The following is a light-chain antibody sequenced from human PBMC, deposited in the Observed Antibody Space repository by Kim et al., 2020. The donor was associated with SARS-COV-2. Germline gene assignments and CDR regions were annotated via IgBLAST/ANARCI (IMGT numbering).Light chain of an antibody. CDR3: QQYVTAAIT. CDR2: AAS. V-gene: IGKV3-20*01. CDR1: QSVSSGY. J-gene: IGKJ5*01. Sequence: EIVLTQSPGTLSLSPGERATLSCRASQSVSSGYLAWYQQKPGQAPRLLIYAASSRDTGIPDRFSGSGSGTDFTLTISRLEPEDFAVYYCQQYVTAAITFGQGTRLEIK.